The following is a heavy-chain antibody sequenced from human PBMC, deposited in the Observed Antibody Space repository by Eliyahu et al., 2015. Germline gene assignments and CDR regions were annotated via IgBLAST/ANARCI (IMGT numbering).Heavy chain of an antibody. V-gene: IGHV4-59*08. Sequence: QVQLQESGPGLVKPSETLSLTCTVSGGSISSYYWSWIRQPPGKGLEWIGYIYYSGSTNYNPSLKSRVTISVDTSKNQFSLKLSSVTAADTAVYYCARHFYTPGTQIAAAGTDWFDPWGQGTLVTVSS. CDR2: IYYSGST. CDR3: ARHFYTPGTQIAAAGTDWFDP. CDR1: GGSISSYY. J-gene: IGHJ5*02. D-gene: IGHD6-13*01.